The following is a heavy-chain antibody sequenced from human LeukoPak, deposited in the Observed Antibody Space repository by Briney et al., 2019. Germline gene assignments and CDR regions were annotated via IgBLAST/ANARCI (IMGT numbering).Heavy chain of an antibody. CDR2: IYYSGST. Sequence: SETLSLTCTVSGGSISSYYWSWIRQPPGKGLEWIGYIYYSGSTNYNPSLKSRVTISVDTSKNQFSLKLSSVTAADTAVYYCARASYGYSYGQRYFDYWGQGTLVTVSS. J-gene: IGHJ4*02. V-gene: IGHV4-59*12. CDR3: ARASYGYSYGQRYFDY. CDR1: GGSISSYY. D-gene: IGHD5-18*01.